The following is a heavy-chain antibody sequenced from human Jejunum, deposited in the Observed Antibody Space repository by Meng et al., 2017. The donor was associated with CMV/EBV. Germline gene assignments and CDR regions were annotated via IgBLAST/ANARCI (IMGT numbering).Heavy chain of an antibody. CDR1: GFSFSSYA. CDR2: ISGSGGGT. J-gene: IGHJ4*02. D-gene: IGHD5-12*01. CDR3: AKDRSGYKPH. Sequence: LSCAASGFSFSSYAMSWVRQAPGKGLEWVSVISGSGGGTYYADSVKGRFTISRDNSKNTLFLQMNSLTVDDTAVYYCAKDRSGYKPHWGQGTLVTVSS. V-gene: IGHV3-23*01.